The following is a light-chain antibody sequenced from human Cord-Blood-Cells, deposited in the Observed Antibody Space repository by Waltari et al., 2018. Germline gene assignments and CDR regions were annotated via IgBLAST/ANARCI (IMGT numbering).Light chain of an antibody. CDR1: QSISSW. Sequence: DCHMSQSPSTLSASVGVRVTITCRASQSISSWLAWYQQKPGKAPKLLIYQASSLESGVPSRFSGSGSGTEFTLTISSLQPEDFATYYCQQYNSYPYTFGQGTKLEIK. V-gene: IGKV1-5*03. J-gene: IGKJ2*01. CDR2: QAS. CDR3: QQYNSYPYT.